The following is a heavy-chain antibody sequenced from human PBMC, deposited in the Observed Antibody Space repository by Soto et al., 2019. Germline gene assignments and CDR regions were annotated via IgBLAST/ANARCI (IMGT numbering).Heavy chain of an antibody. CDR2: IIPIFGTA. Sequence: SVKVSCKASGGTFSSYAISWVRQAPGQGLEWMGGIIPIFGTANYAQKFQGRVTITADESTSTAYMELSSLRSGDTAVYYCARSNIVATRGFDPWGQGTLVTVSS. J-gene: IGHJ5*02. CDR1: GGTFSSYA. CDR3: ARSNIVATRGFDP. D-gene: IGHD5-12*01. V-gene: IGHV1-69*13.